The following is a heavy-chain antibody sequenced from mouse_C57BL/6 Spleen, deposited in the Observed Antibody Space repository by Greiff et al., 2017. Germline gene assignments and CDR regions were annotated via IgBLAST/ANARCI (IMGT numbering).Heavy chain of an antibody. J-gene: IGHJ2*01. CDR1: GYAFSSSW. Sequence: QVQLQQSGPELVKPGASVKISCKASGYAFSSSWMNWVKQRPGKGLEWIGRIYPGDGDTNYNGKFKGKATLTADKSSSTAYMQLSSLTSEDSAVYSCARVIDYDEADYWGQGTTLTVSS. V-gene: IGHV1-82*01. CDR2: IYPGDGDT. CDR3: ARVIDYDEADY. D-gene: IGHD2-4*01.